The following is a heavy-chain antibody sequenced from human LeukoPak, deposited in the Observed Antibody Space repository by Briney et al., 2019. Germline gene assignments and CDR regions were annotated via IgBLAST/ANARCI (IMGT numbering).Heavy chain of an antibody. Sequence: PGRSLRLSCAASGFTFSNYGMHWVRQAPGKGLEWVAVISYDGSNKYYADSVKGRFTISRDNSKNTLYLQMNSLRAEDTAVYSCAKDLYRSLYAFDIWGQGTMVTVSS. CDR1: GFTFSNYG. CDR2: ISYDGSNK. D-gene: IGHD2-15*01. CDR3: AKDLYRSLYAFDI. V-gene: IGHV3-30*18. J-gene: IGHJ3*02.